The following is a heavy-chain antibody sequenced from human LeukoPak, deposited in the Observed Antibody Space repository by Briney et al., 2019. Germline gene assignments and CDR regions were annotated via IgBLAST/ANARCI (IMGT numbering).Heavy chain of an antibody. D-gene: IGHD2-21*02. CDR2: INHSGST. J-gene: IGHJ4*02. CDR1: GGSFSGYY. Sequence: SETLSLTCAAYGGSFSGYYWSWIRQPPGKGLEWIGEINHSGSTNYNPSLKSRVTISVDTSKNQFSLKLSSVTAADTAIYYCARGWGPAYCGGDCHRHFDYWGQGALVTVSS. CDR3: ARGWGPAYCGGDCHRHFDY. V-gene: IGHV4-34*01.